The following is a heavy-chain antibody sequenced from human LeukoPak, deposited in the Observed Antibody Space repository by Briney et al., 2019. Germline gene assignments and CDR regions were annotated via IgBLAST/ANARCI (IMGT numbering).Heavy chain of an antibody. Sequence: GGSLRLSCAASGFTFSSYSMNWVRQAPGKGLEWVSSISSSSSYIYYADSVKGRFTISRDNAKNSLYLQMNSLRAEDTAVYYCASLHTRRSDFGWGQGTLVTVSS. V-gene: IGHV3-21*01. CDR1: GFTFSSYS. D-gene: IGHD3-10*01. CDR3: ASLHTRRSDFG. J-gene: IGHJ4*02. CDR2: ISSSSSYI.